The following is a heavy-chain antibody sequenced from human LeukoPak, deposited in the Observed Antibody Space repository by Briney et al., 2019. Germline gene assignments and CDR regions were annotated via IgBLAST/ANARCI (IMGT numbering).Heavy chain of an antibody. CDR3: APAPLLRGEGREHYKYGMDV. J-gene: IGHJ6*02. V-gene: IGHV4-4*02. CDR2: IYHNGTR. D-gene: IGHD2-15*01. CDR1: VGSISSGNW. Sequence: KPSGTLSLTCAVSVGSISSGNWWRWVRQSPGKGLEWIGEIYHNGTRNYNPSLKSRVTISADTFKNHFYLKLTSVTAADTAVSYCAPAPLLRGEGREHYKYGMDVWGQGTTVIASS.